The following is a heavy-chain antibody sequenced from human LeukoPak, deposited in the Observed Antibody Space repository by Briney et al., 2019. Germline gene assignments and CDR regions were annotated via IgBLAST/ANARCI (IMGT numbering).Heavy chain of an antibody. J-gene: IGHJ3*02. Sequence: SETLSLTCTVSGYSISSGYYWGWIRQPPGKGLEWIGSIYHRGSTYYNPSLKSRVTISLDTSKNQFSLKLSSVTAADTAVYYCAREGSYFGDYGGNSGFGAFDIWGQGTMVTVSS. CDR2: IYHRGST. D-gene: IGHD4-23*01. CDR3: AREGSYFGDYGGNSGFGAFDI. V-gene: IGHV4-38-2*02. CDR1: GYSISSGYY.